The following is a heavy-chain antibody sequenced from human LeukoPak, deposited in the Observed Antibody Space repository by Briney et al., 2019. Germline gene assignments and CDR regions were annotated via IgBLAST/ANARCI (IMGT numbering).Heavy chain of an antibody. CDR1: GGSISSSSYY. J-gene: IGHJ3*02. Sequence: PSETLSLTCTVPGGSISSSSYYWGWIRQPPGKGLEWIGSIYYSGSTYYNPSLKSRVTISVDTSKNQFSLKLSSVTAADTAVYYCAGFSSSYAFDIWGQGTMVTVSS. CDR2: IYYSGST. D-gene: IGHD6-13*01. V-gene: IGHV4-39*01. CDR3: AGFSSSYAFDI.